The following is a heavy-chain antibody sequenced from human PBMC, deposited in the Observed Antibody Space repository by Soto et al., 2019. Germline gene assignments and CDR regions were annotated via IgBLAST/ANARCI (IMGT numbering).Heavy chain of an antibody. CDR1: GFTFSDYY. J-gene: IGHJ4*02. CDR2: ISSSGSTI. D-gene: IGHD5-18*01. V-gene: IGHV3-11*01. Sequence: PGGSLRLSCVASGFTFSDYYMSWIRQAPGKGPEWISYISSSGSTIYYADSVKGRFTISRDNAKNSLYVQMNSLRAEDTAVYYCARDRRAIQKWSDSDYWGQGTLVTVGS. CDR3: ARDRRAIQKWSDSDY.